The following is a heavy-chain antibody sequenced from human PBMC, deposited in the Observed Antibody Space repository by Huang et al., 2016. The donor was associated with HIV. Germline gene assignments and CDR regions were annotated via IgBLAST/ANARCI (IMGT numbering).Heavy chain of an antibody. CDR2: ISWNSGSI. CDR3: ARRGVMVRGAHFDY. V-gene: IGHV3-9*01. D-gene: IGHD3-10*01. CDR1: GFTFDDYA. J-gene: IGHJ4*02. Sequence: EVQLVESGGGLVQPGRSLRLSRAASGFTFDDYAMHWVRQAPGKGLGWVSGISWNSGSIGYADSVKGRFTIARDNAKNSLYLQMNSLRAEDTALYYCARRGVMVRGAHFDYWGLGTLVTVSS.